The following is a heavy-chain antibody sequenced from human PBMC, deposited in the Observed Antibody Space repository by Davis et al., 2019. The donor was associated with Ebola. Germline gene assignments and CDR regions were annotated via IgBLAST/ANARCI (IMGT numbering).Heavy chain of an antibody. CDR1: GFTFSNAW. J-gene: IGHJ5*02. V-gene: IGHV3-7*01. CDR2: IKQDGSEK. D-gene: IGHD4/OR15-4a*01. Sequence: GESLKISCAASGFTFSNAWMSWVRQAPGKGLEWVANIKQDGSEKYYVDSVKGRFTISRDNSKSTLYLQMNSLRPEDTASYYCAIDADFGEYGWFDPWGQGTLVIVSS. CDR3: AIDADFGEYGWFDP.